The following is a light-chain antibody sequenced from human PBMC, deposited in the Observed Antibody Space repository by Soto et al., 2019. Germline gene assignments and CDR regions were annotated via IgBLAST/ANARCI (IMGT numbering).Light chain of an antibody. CDR1: SSDVGGYNY. CDR2: DVS. Sequence: QSVLTQPRSVSGSPGQSVTISCTGTSSDVGGYNYVSWYQQHPGKAPKLMIYDVSKRPSGVPDRFSGSKSGNTASLTISGLQAEDEADYYCSSYAGSYSCVFGTGNEVTVL. V-gene: IGLV2-11*01. CDR3: SSYAGSYSCV. J-gene: IGLJ1*01.